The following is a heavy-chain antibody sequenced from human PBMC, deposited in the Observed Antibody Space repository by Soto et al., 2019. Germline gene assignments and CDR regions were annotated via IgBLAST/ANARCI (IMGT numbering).Heavy chain of an antibody. D-gene: IGHD3-3*01. J-gene: IGHJ6*02. CDR3: ARNKRITIFGVVTPYYYDGMDV. CDR1: GGTFSSYA. Sequence: QVQLVQSGAEVKKPGSSVKVSCKASGGTFSSYAISWVRQAPGQGLEWMGGIIPIFGTANYAQKFQGRVTITADESTSTGYMELSSLRSEDTAVYYCARNKRITIFGVVTPYYYDGMDVWGQGTTVTVSS. CDR2: IIPIFGTA. V-gene: IGHV1-69*12.